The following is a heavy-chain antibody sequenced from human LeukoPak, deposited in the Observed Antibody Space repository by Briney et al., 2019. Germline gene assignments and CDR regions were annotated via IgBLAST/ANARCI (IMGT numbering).Heavy chain of an antibody. CDR3: AFRFLEWLPATYYYYYGMDV. J-gene: IGHJ6*02. V-gene: IGHV3-53*01. Sequence: GGSLGLSCAASGFTVSSNYMSWVRQAPGKGLEWVSVIYSGGSTYYADSVKGRFTISRDNSKNTLYLQMNSLRAEDTAVYYCAFRFLEWLPATYYYYYGMDVWGQGTTVTVSS. CDR1: GFTVSSNY. D-gene: IGHD3-3*01. CDR2: IYSGGST.